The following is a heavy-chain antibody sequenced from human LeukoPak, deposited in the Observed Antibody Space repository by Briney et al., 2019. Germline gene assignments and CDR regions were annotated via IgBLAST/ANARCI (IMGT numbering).Heavy chain of an antibody. D-gene: IGHD6-19*01. CDR1: GYTFTSYD. Sequence: ASVKVSCKASGYTFTSYDINWVRQATGQGLEWRGWMNPKSGNTGYAQKFQGRVNMTRNTSISTAYLGLSSLRSEDTAVYYCARGDFIAVAGTDYYYGMDVWGQGTTVTVSS. CDR3: ARGDFIAVAGTDYYYGMDV. CDR2: MNPKSGNT. J-gene: IGHJ6*02. V-gene: IGHV1-8*01.